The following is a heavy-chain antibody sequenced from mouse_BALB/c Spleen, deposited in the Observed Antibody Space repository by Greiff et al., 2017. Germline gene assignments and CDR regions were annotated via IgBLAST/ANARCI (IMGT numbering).Heavy chain of an antibody. CDR1: GYTFTSYW. D-gene: IGHD1-1*02. CDR2: IYPSDSYT. V-gene: IGHV1-69*02. CDR3: TRFYGHYAMDY. J-gene: IGHJ4*01. Sequence: VQLQQPGAELVRPGASVKLSCKASGYTFTSYWINWVKQRPGQGLEWIGNIYPSDSYTNYNQKFKDKATLTVDKSSSTAYMQLSSPTSEDSAVYYCTRFYGHYAMDYWGQGTSVTVSS.